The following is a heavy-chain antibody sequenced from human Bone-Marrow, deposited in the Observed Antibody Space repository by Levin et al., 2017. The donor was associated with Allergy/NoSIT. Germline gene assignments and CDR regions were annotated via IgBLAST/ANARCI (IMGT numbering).Heavy chain of an antibody. CDR1: GFTFSNAW. D-gene: IGHD3-22*01. J-gene: IGHJ4*02. Sequence: PGESLKISCAASGFTFSNAWMNWVRQAPGKGLEWVGRIKSKTDGGTTDYAAPVKGRFTISRDDSKNTLYLQMNSLKTEDTAVYYCTTPNYYDSSGYPNFSFDYWGQGTLVTVSS. CDR3: TTPNYYDSSGYPNFSFDY. CDR2: IKSKTDGGTT. V-gene: IGHV3-15*07.